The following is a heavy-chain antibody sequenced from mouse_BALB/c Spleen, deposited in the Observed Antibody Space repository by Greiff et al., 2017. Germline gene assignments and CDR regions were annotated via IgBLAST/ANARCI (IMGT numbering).Heavy chain of an antibody. CDR1: GYTFTDYV. CDR2: IYPGSGST. CDR3: ARAGVITTSNS. J-gene: IGHJ2*01. D-gene: IGHD2-4*01. Sequence: VQLQESGPELVKPGASVKMSCKASGYTFTDYVISWVKQRTGQGLEWIGEIYPGSGSTYYNEKFKGKATLTADKSSNTAYMQLSSLTSEDSAVYFCARAGVITTSNSWGQGTTLTVSS. V-gene: IGHV1-77*01.